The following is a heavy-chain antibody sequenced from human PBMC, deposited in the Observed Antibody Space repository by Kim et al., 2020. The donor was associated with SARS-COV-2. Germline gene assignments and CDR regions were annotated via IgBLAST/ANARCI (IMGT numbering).Heavy chain of an antibody. CDR3: GRVNVEQGL. CDR2: GSST. V-gene: IGHV3-74*01. J-gene: IGHJ4*02. Sequence: GSSTTYADSEKGRLTISRANAKNTLYLQMNSLTAEDTAVYYCGRVNVEQGLWGQGTLVTVSS. D-gene: IGHD1-1*01.